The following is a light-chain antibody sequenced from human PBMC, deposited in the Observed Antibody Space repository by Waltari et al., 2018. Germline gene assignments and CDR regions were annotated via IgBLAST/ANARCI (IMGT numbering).Light chain of an antibody. Sequence: EIVMTQSPATLSVSPGERATLSCRASQSVGRNLAWYQQQPGQAPRLLISGASNRATGIPARFSGSGYGTEFTLTISSLQSEDFAVYYCQQYNNWPPLTFGGGTTVEI. V-gene: IGKV3-15*01. CDR3: QQYNNWPPLT. CDR1: QSVGRN. J-gene: IGKJ4*01. CDR2: GAS.